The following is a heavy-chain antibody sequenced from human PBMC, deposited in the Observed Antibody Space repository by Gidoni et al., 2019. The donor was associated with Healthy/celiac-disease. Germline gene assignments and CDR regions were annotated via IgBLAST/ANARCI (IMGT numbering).Heavy chain of an antibody. V-gene: IGHV1-18*01. CDR3: ARDRGRWLRLGRGMDV. CDR2: ISAYNGNK. J-gene: IGHJ6*02. D-gene: IGHD5-12*01. Sequence: QVQLVQSGAEVKKPGASVTVSCKASGYTFTSYGISWVRQAPGQGLEWMGWISAYNGNKNYAQKLQGRVTMTTDTSTSTAYMELRSLRSDDTAVYYCARDRGRWLRLGRGMDVWGQGTTVTVSS. CDR1: GYTFTSYG.